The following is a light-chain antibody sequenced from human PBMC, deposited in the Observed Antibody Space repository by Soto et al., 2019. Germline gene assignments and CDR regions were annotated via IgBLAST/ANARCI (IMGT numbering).Light chain of an antibody. Sequence: QSVLTQPASVSGSPGQSITISCTGASSDVGDYNYVSWYQQHPGKAPKLMIYEVSNRPSGVSNRFSGSKSGNTASLTISGLQAEDEADYYCSSYTSSSTLEGIFGGGTKLTVL. V-gene: IGLV2-14*01. CDR3: SSYTSSSTLEGI. CDR2: EVS. CDR1: SSDVGDYNY. J-gene: IGLJ2*01.